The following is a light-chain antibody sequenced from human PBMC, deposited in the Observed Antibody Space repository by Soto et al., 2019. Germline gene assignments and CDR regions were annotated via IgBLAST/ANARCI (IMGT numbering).Light chain of an antibody. CDR3: QQYNNWPLT. J-gene: IGKJ4*01. Sequence: EIVLTQSPGTLSLSPGERATLSCRASQSVRNNNLAWYQQKPGQAPRLLIYGASTRATGIPDRFSGSGSGTDFTLTISSLQSEDFAVYYCQQYNNWPLTFGGGTKVEIK. CDR1: QSVRNNN. CDR2: GAS. V-gene: IGKV3D-15*01.